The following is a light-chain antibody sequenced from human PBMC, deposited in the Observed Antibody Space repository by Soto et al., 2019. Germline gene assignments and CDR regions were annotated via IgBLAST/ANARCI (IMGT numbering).Light chain of an antibody. CDR3: SSFASSNTWV. CDR2: EVT. J-gene: IGLJ3*02. V-gene: IGLV2-8*01. Sequence: QSVLTQPPSASGSPGQSVTISCTGTSSDVGAYNYVSWYQQHAGKAPKLVIYEVTKRPSGVPDRFSDSKSANTASLTVSGLQAEDEADYYCSSFASSNTWVFGGGTQLTVL. CDR1: SSDVGAYNY.